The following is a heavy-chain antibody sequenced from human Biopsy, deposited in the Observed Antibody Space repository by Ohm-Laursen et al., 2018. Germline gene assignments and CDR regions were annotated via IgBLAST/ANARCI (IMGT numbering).Heavy chain of an antibody. CDR1: GGSISNNNYY. J-gene: IGHJ4*02. D-gene: IGHD3-10*01. Sequence: TLSLTCTVSGGSISNNNYYWGWIRQPPGKGLEWLGSIYHTGITDYTPSLKRRVTISVDTSNNQFSQKLSSLTAADTAVYYCARHSFGSGRDFWGQGTLVTVSS. CDR2: IYHTGIT. CDR3: ARHSFGSGRDF. V-gene: IGHV4-39*01.